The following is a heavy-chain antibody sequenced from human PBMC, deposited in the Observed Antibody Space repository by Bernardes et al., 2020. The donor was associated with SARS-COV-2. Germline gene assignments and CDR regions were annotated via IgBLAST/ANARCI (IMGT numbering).Heavy chain of an antibody. Sequence: SRLLSCAASGFTFSSYGMHWVRQAPGEGLEWVAFIWYDGSNDYYADSVKGRFTISRDNSKNTLYLQMNSLRAEDTAFYYCAREDYDILTGLGSGAFDIWGQGTMVTVS. D-gene: IGHD3-9*01. V-gene: IGHV3-33*01. J-gene: IGHJ3*02. CDR1: GFTFSSYG. CDR2: IWYDGSND. CDR3: AREDYDILTGLGSGAFDI.